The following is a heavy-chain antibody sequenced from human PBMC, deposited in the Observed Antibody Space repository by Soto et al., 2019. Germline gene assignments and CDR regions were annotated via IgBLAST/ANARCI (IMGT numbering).Heavy chain of an antibody. CDR2: ISAYNGNT. D-gene: IGHD3-10*01. V-gene: IGHV1-18*01. CDR1: GYTFTSYG. J-gene: IGHJ6*03. CDR3: ARRRRWYYGSGSYYKEDWYMDV. Sequence: QVQLVQSGAEVKKPGASVKVSCKASGYTFTSYGISWVRQAPGQGLEWMGWISAYNGNTNYAQKLQGRVTMTTDTSTSTAYMEPRSLRSDDTAVYYCARRRRWYYGSGSYYKEDWYMDVWGKGTTVTVSS.